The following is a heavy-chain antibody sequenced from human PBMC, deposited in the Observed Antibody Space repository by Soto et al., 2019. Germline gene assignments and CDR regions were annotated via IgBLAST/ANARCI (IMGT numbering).Heavy chain of an antibody. CDR1: GFTFSDHY. CDR3: TRCLAPGITRGLDV. V-gene: IGHV3-72*01. D-gene: IGHD3-10*01. J-gene: IGHJ6*02. Sequence: EVQLVESGGGLVQPGGSLRLSCAASGFTFSDHYMDWVRQPPGKGLEWVGHIRNKANSYTTEYAASVKGKFTISREDSKNSLYLQMNSLKTEDTAVYYCTRCLAPGITRGLDVWGLGITVTV. CDR2: IRNKANSYTT.